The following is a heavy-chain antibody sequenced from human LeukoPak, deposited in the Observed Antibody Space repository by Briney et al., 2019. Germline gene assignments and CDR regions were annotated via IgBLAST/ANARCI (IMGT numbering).Heavy chain of an antibody. V-gene: IGHV3-74*01. CDR3: AKVEHIVVVTGAFDI. Sequence: PGGSLRLSCAASGFTFSTYWMHWVRQAPGKGLVWVSHINPAGSTAFYADSVKGRFTISRDNSKNTLYLQMNSLRAEDTAVYYCAKVEHIVVVTGAFDIWGQGTMVTVSS. J-gene: IGHJ3*02. CDR1: GFTFSTYW. D-gene: IGHD2-21*02. CDR2: INPAGSTA.